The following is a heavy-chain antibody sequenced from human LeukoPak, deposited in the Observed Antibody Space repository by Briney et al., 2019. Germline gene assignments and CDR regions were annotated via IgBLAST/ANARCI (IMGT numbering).Heavy chain of an antibody. CDR2: IYYSGST. Sequence: SETLFVTCTVSGGSISSYYWSWIRQPPGKGLEWIGYIYYSGSTNYNPSLKSRVTISVDTSKNQFSLKVRSVTAADTAVYYCARDYGDQNDWYFDLWGRGTLVTVSS. CDR1: GGSISSYY. J-gene: IGHJ2*01. CDR3: ARDYGDQNDWYFDL. D-gene: IGHD4-17*01. V-gene: IGHV4-59*01.